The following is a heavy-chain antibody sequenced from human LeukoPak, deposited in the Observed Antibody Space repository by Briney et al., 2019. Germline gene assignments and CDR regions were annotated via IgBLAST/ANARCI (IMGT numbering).Heavy chain of an antibody. CDR1: GFTFRRYA. CDR3: AKDDSSSSDSCYFAY. V-gene: IGHV3-23*01. Sequence: GGSLRLSCAACGFTFRRYAMSWVRQAPGKGLEGVSAITRSCRSTHSAHSVKGRFPISRDNSKHPLYLQMNRLRAEDTAVYYCAKDDSSSSDSCYFAYWGQGTLVPVSS. CDR2: ITRSCRST. J-gene: IGHJ4*02. D-gene: IGHD6-13*01.